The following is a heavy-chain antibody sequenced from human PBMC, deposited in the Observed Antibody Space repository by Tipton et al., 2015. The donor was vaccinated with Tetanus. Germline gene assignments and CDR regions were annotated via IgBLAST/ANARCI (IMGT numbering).Heavy chain of an antibody. V-gene: IGHV4-39*01. CDR2: LYFSGRT. CDR1: GGSISSGNYY. Sequence: TLSLTCTVSGGSISSGNYYWGWIRQPPGKGLEWIGSLYFSGRTYYSPPLKSQVTISVDTPNNQFSLKLTSVTAADSAVYYCARHESLVGGSYDYWGQGTLVTVSS. D-gene: IGHD3-10*01. J-gene: IGHJ4*02. CDR3: ARHESLVGGSYDY.